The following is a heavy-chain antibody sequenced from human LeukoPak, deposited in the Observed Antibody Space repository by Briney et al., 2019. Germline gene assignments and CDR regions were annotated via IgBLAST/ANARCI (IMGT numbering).Heavy chain of an antibody. CDR3: ARALGGGYSPHFDC. CDR1: GGSISSYY. V-gene: IGHV4-59*01. CDR2: IYYSGST. D-gene: IGHD5-18*01. Sequence: PSETLSLTCTVSGGSISSYYWSWIRQPPGKGLEWIGYIYYSGSTNYNPSLKSRVTISVDTSKNQFSLKLSSVTAADTAVYYCARALGGGYSPHFDCWGQGTLVTVSS. J-gene: IGHJ4*02.